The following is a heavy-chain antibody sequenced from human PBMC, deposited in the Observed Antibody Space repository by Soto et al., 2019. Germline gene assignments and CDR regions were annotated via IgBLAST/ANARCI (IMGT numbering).Heavy chain of an antibody. CDR1: GYTLTELS. Sequence: ASVKVSCKVSGYTLTELSMHWGRPAPGKGIEWMGGFDPEDGETIYAQKFQGRVTMTEDTSTDTAYMELSSLRSEDTAVYYCATGLLEWLEMLDYWGQGTLVTVSS. V-gene: IGHV1-24*01. CDR3: ATGLLEWLEMLDY. CDR2: FDPEDGET. J-gene: IGHJ4*02. D-gene: IGHD3-3*01.